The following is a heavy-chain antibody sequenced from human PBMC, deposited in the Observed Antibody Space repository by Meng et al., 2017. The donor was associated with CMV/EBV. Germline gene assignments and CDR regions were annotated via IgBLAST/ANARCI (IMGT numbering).Heavy chain of an antibody. D-gene: IGHD7-27*01. Sequence: GESLKISCAASGFTFSSYWMSWVRQAPGKGLEWVANIEQDGSEKYYVDSVKGRFTISRDNAKNSLYLQMNSLRAEDTAVYYCARENWGDAFDIWGQGTMVTVSS. CDR3: ARENWGDAFDI. CDR1: GFTFSSYW. CDR2: IEQDGSEK. J-gene: IGHJ3*02. V-gene: IGHV3-7*01.